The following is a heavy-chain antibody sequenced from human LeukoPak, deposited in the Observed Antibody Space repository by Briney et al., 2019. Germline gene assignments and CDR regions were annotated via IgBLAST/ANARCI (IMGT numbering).Heavy chain of an antibody. J-gene: IGHJ5*02. V-gene: IGHV3-13*01. CDR3: ARALGYCSSTSCYNWFDP. Sequence: GGSLRLSCAASGFTFSSYDMHWVRQATGKGLEWVSAIGTAGDTYYPGSVKGRSTISRENAKNSLYLQMNSLRAEDTAVYYCARALGYCSSTSCYNWFDPWGQGTLVTVSS. CDR2: IGTAGDT. D-gene: IGHD2-2*01. CDR1: GFTFSSYD.